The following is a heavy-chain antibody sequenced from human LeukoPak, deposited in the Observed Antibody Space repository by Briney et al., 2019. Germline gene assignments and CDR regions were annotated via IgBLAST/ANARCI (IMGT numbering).Heavy chain of an antibody. CDR1: GGSFSGYY. D-gene: IGHD4-17*01. V-gene: IGHV4-34*01. Sequence: SETLSLTCAVYGGSFSGYYWSWIRQPPGKGLEWIGEINHSGSTNYNPSLKSRVTISVDTSKNQFSLKLSSVTAADTAVYYCARDVYGAGYWGQGTLVTVSS. CDR2: INHSGST. J-gene: IGHJ4*02. CDR3: ARDVYGAGY.